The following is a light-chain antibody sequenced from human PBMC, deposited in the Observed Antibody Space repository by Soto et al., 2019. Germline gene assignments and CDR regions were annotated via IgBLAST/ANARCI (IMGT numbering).Light chain of an antibody. CDR1: QTISSW. CDR3: QQYHTSSIT. CDR2: DAS. Sequence: GDRVTITCRASQTISSWLAWYQQKPGKAPTLLIYDASTLERGVPSGFSGTGSGTEFTLSIDSLQPDDFATYYCQQYHTSSITFGQGTRLEIK. J-gene: IGKJ5*01. V-gene: IGKV1-5*01.